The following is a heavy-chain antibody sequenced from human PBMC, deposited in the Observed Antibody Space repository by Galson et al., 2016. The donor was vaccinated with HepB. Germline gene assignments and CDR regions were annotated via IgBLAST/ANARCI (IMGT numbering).Heavy chain of an antibody. D-gene: IGHD3-10*02. CDR2: IGGSGGRS. Sequence: SLRLSCAASGFIFSSFTMNWVRKAPGQGLEWVASIGGSGGRSFYAGSVKGRFTISRDNPKEMLYLQMNSLRPEATAVYYCAKDDGFDLSRGVRGDALEVWGQGTVAIVSA. CDR1: GFIFSSFT. J-gene: IGHJ3*01. V-gene: IGHV3-23*01. CDR3: AKDDGFDLSRGVRGDALEV.